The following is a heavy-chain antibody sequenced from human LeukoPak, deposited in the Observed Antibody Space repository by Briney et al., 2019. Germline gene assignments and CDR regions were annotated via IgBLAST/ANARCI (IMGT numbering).Heavy chain of an antibody. V-gene: IGHV3-21*01. CDR1: GFTFSSYS. CDR3: SGPRFDY. D-gene: IGHD1-26*01. CDR2: ISSSSSYI. J-gene: IGHJ4*02. Sequence: GETLRLSCAASGFTFSSYSMNWIRQPPGKGLEWVSSISSSSSYIYYADSVKGRFTISRDNAKNALYLQRNSLRAEDTAVYYGSGPRFDYWGQGTLVTVSS.